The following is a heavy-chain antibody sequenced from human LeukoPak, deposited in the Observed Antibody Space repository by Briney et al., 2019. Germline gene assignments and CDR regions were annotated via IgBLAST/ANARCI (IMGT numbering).Heavy chain of an antibody. D-gene: IGHD6-13*01. J-gene: IGHJ4*02. CDR1: RFTFSSYA. CDR3: ARAPGSSSSWSYFDF. Sequence: GGSLRHSCAASRFTFSSYAIHWVRQAPGKGLEWVAVISHDGSNKNYADSVKGRFTISRDNSKNTQYLQMNSLRAEDTAVYYCARAPGSSSSWSYFDFWGQGTLVTVSS. V-gene: IGHV3-30-3*01. CDR2: ISHDGSNK.